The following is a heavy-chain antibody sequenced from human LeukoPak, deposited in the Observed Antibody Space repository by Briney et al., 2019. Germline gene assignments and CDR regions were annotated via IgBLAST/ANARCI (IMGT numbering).Heavy chain of an antibody. D-gene: IGHD2-21*02. V-gene: IGHV1-8*02. Sequence: ASVKVSCKASGGTFSSYAINWVRQATGQGLEWMGWMNPNSGNTGYAQKFQGRVTMTRNTSISTAYMELSSLRSEDTAVYYCAVDGGDCYSCVDYWGQGTLVTVSS. J-gene: IGHJ4*02. CDR2: MNPNSGNT. CDR1: GGTFSSYA. CDR3: AVDGGDCYSCVDY.